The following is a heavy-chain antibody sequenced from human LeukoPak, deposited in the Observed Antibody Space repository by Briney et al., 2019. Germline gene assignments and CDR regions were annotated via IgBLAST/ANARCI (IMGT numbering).Heavy chain of an antibody. Sequence: GGSLRLSCSISGFTFTVYAVHWVQQVPGKGLEWVSGILWNGGETGYADSVKGRFTISRDKVKNFLYLQMNSLRVEDTALYFCTRDMRPGGADVWGQGTTVTVSS. CDR2: ILWNGGET. CDR3: TRDMRPGGADV. V-gene: IGHV3-9*01. CDR1: GFTFTVYA. D-gene: IGHD4-17*01. J-gene: IGHJ6*02.